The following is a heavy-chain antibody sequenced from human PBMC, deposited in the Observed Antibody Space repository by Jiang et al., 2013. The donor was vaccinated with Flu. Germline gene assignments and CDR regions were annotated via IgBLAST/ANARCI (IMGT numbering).Heavy chain of an antibody. J-gene: IGHJ3*02. CDR1: GYRFTTYW. D-gene: IGHD6-13*01. CDR2: IYPGDSDT. Sequence: EVKKPGESLKISCKGSGYRFTTYWIGWVRQMPGKGLDWMGIIYPGDSDTRYSPSFQGQVTMSADKSISTAYLQWSRLKASDTAIYYCATSENSSSWDAFHIWGQGTMVTVSS. CDR3: ATSENSSSWDAFHI. V-gene: IGHV5-51*01.